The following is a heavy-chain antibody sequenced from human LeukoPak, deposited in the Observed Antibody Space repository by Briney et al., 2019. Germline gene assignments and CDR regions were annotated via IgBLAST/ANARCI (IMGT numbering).Heavy chain of an antibody. Sequence: SETLSLTCTVSGGSISSYYWSWIRQPPGKGLEWIGYIYYSGSTNYNPSLKSGVTISVDTSKNQFSLKLSSVTAADTAVYYCAREENYYDSSGYFDYWGQGTLVTVSS. D-gene: IGHD3-22*01. V-gene: IGHV4-59*01. CDR3: AREENYYDSSGYFDY. CDR1: GGSISSYY. J-gene: IGHJ4*02. CDR2: IYYSGST.